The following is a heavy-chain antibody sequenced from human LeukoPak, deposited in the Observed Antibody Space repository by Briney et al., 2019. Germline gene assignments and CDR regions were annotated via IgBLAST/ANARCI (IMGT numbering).Heavy chain of an antibody. V-gene: IGHV4-31*03. J-gene: IGHJ4*02. CDR2: IYYSGNT. CDR3: ARTGRRDSGGYYYFDY. D-gene: IGHD3-22*01. CDR1: GGSISSGGYY. Sequence: SETLSLTCTVSGGSISSGGYYWSWIRQHPGKGLEWIGYIYYSGNTYYNPSLKSRVTISVDTSKNQFSLKLSSVTAADTAVYYCARTGRRDSGGYYYFDYWGQGIPVTVSS.